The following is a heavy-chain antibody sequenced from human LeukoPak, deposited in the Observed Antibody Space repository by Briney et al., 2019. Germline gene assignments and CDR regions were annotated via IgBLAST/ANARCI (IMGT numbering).Heavy chain of an antibody. Sequence: SETLSLTCTVSGVSISSSNSYWGWIRQPPGKGLEWIGSIYYSGNTYYNASLKSQVSISIDTSKNQFSLKLSSVTAADTAVYYCARSITMGLNWFDPWGQGTLVTVSS. CDR3: ARSITMGLNWFDP. D-gene: IGHD3-10*01. CDR1: GVSISSSNSY. CDR2: IYYSGNT. V-gene: IGHV4-39*01. J-gene: IGHJ5*02.